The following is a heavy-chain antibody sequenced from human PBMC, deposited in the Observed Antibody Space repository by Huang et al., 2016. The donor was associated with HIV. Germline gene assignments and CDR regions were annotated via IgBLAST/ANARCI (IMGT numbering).Heavy chain of an antibody. CDR1: GGSIRRSDYH. Sequence: QLLLQESGPGLVKPSEALALTCAVSGGSIRRSDYHWGWIRQPPGKGLEWIGSIYYKGSTHYSPSLKSRVTIAVDTSKNLFFLNLASMTAADTAVYYCARHREGPVAYYSGWGSHLNYMDVWGRGRTVVVSS. CDR2: IYYKGST. CDR3: ARHREGPVAYYSGWGSHLNYMDV. D-gene: IGHD3-10*01. V-gene: IGHV4-39*01. J-gene: IGHJ6*03.